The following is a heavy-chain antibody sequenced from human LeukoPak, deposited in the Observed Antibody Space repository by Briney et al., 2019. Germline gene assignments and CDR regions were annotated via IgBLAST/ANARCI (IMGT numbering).Heavy chain of an antibody. CDR2: IDYTGSA. V-gene: IGHV4-59*01. J-gene: IGHJ5*02. Sequence: SETLSLTCTVSGGSISSYYWSWIRQPPGKGLEWIGYIDYTGSANYNPSLKSRVTISVDTSKNQFSLKLSSVTAADTAVYYCARGVVVAANREFDPWGQGTLVTVPS. D-gene: IGHD2-15*01. CDR3: ARGVVVAANREFDP. CDR1: GGSISSYY.